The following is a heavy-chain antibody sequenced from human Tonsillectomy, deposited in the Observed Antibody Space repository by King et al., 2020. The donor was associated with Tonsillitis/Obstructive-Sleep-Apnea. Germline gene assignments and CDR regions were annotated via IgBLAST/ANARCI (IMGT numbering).Heavy chain of an antibody. CDR1: GFTFSSYG. D-gene: IGHD6-13*01. Sequence: VQLVESGGGVVQPGRSLRLSCAASGFTFSSYGMHWVRQAPGKGLEWVAVISYDGSNKYYADSVKGRFTISRDNSKNTLYLQMNSLRAEDTAVYYCAKGPVGQQLGPVGYWGQGTLVTVSS. J-gene: IGHJ4*02. CDR3: AKGPVGQQLGPVGY. V-gene: IGHV3-30*18. CDR2: ISYDGSNK.